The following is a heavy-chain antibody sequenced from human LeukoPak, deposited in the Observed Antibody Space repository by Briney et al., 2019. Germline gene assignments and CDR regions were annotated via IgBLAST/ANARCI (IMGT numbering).Heavy chain of an antibody. CDR2: IKQDGGEK. D-gene: IGHD3-22*01. V-gene: IGHV3-7*01. CDR3: AREVYYDSNGLDYFDY. Sequence: PGGSLRLSCAASGFTFSRYWMSWVRQAPGKGLEWVANIKQDGGEKHHGASVKGRFTISRDNAKNSLYLQMNSLRVEDTAVYYCAREVYYDSNGLDYFDYWGQGTLVTVSS. J-gene: IGHJ4*02. CDR1: GFTFSRYW.